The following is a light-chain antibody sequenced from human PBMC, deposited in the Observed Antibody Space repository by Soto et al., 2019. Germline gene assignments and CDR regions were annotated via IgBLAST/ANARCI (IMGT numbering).Light chain of an antibody. J-gene: IGLJ2*01. V-gene: IGLV2-14*01. CDR1: SSDVGDYNY. CDR2: DVS. Sequence: QSALTQPASVSGSPGQSITISCTGNSSDVGDYNYVSWYQQHPGKAPKLMIYDVSNRPSGVSNRFSGSKSGNTASLTISGLQAEDEADYYCSSYTSSSTLVVFGGRTKLTVL. CDR3: SSYTSSSTLVV.